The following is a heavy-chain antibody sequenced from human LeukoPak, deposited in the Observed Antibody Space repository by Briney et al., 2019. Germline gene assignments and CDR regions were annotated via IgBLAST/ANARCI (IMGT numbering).Heavy chain of an antibody. CDR3: ARDRDDYVYYFDY. D-gene: IGHD3-16*01. V-gene: IGHV1-69*04. CDR2: IIPTLGIA. CDR1: GGTFSSYA. Sequence: ASVKVSCKASGGTFSSYAISWVRQAPGQGLEWMGRIIPTLGIANYAQKFQGRVTITADKSTSTAYMELSSLRSEDTAVYYCARDRDDYVYYFDYWGQGTLVTVSS. J-gene: IGHJ4*02.